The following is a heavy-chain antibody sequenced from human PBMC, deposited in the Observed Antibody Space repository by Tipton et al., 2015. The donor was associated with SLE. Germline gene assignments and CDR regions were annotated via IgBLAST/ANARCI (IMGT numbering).Heavy chain of an antibody. CDR2: IYYSGST. CDR1: GGSISSYY. D-gene: IGHD6-13*01. Sequence: TLSLTCTVSGGSISSYYWSWIRQPPGKGLEWIGYIYYSGSTNYNPSLKSRVTISVDTSTNQFSLKLSSVTAADTAVYYCARQGQQLVRPYYYGMDVWGQGTTVTVSS. CDR3: ARQGQQLVRPYYYGMDV. V-gene: IGHV4-59*08. J-gene: IGHJ6*02.